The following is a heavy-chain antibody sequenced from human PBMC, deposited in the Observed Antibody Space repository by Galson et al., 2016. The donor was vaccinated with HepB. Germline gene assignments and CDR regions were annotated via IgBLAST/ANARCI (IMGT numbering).Heavy chain of an antibody. J-gene: IGHJ4*02. CDR3: GKHGGFDY. Sequence: SLRLSCAASGFSFSNSGMSWVRQAPGRGLEWVSGITRSGYATHYADFVKGRFTISRDNSKKTLYLYMTNLTAGDTAIYYCGKHGGFDYWGQGALVTVSS. V-gene: IGHV3-23*01. CDR1: GFSFSNSG. D-gene: IGHD3-16*01. CDR2: ITRSGYAT.